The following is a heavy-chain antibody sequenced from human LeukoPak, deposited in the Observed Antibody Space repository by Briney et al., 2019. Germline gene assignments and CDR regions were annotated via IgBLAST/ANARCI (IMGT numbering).Heavy chain of an antibody. D-gene: IGHD3-22*01. J-gene: IGHJ4*02. CDR3: ARDLDSGNYFFAY. V-gene: IGHV3-48*04. CDR2: ISGNGGTT. CDR1: GFSFGSYG. Sequence: LPGGSLRLSCAASGFSFGSYGLSWVRQAPGKGPQWVSYISGNGGTTHYADSVEGRFTISRDNAKNSLYLQMSSLRAEDTAVYYCARDLDSGNYFFAYWGQGTPVTVSS.